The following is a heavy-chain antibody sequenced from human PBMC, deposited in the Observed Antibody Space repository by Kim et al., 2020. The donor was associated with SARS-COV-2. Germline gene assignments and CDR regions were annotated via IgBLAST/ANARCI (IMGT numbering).Heavy chain of an antibody. CDR3: ARDKRFLEWLSGKHGMDV. D-gene: IGHD3-3*01. CDR1: GFTVSSNY. J-gene: IGHJ6*02. V-gene: IGHV3-66*01. Sequence: GGSLRLSCAASGFTVSSNYMSWVRQAPGKGLEWVSVIYSGGSTYYADSVKGRFTISRDNSKNTLYLQMNSLRAEDTAVYYCARDKRFLEWLSGKHGMDVWGQGTTVTVSS. CDR2: IYSGGST.